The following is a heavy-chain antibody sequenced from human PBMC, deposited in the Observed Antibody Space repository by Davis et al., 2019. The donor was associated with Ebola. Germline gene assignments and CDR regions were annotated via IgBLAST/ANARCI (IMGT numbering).Heavy chain of an antibody. V-gene: IGHV3-30*02. CDR1: GFTFSSYG. CDR2: IRYDGSNK. J-gene: IGHJ6*02. CDR3: AKDMIVVVPAAMIPNYYYGMDV. D-gene: IGHD2-2*01. Sequence: PGGSLRLSCAASGFTFSSYGMHWVRQAPGKGLEWVAVIRYDGSNKYYADSVKGRFTISRDNSKNTLYLQMNSLRAEDTAVYYCAKDMIVVVPAAMIPNYYYGMDVWGQGTTVTVSS.